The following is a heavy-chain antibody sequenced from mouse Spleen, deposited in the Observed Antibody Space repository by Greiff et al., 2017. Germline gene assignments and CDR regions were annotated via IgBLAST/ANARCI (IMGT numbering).Heavy chain of an antibody. Sequence: EVKLQESGGGLVKPGGSLKLSCAASGFTFSDYGMAWVRQAPGKGPEWVAFISNLAYSIYYADTVTGRFTISRENAKNTLYLEMSSLRSEDTAMYYCARDDYGSSYPSYAMDYWGQGTSVTVSS. J-gene: IGHJ4*01. CDR1: GFTFSDYG. V-gene: IGHV5-15*02. CDR3: ARDDYGSSYPSYAMDY. D-gene: IGHD1-1*01. CDR2: ISNLAYSI.